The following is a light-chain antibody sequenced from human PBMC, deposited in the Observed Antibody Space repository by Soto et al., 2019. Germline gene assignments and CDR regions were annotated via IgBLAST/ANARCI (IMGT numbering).Light chain of an antibody. J-gene: IGKJ5*01. V-gene: IGKV3D-20*01. CDR1: QSVSSNY. Sequence: EIVLTQSPGTLSLSPGERATLSCGASQSVSSNYLAEYQQKPGLAPRLLMSGASSRASGVPVRFSGSGSGTDFTLTISRLEPEDFALYYCQQYGGSPITFGLGTRLEI. CDR2: GAS. CDR3: QQYGGSPIT.